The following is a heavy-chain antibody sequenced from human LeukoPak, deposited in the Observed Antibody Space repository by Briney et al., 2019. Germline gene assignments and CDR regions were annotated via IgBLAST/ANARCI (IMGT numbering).Heavy chain of an antibody. CDR1: GGSISNYY. J-gene: IGHJ4*02. CDR3: ASTYYYDSSGYDY. CDR2: MYYSGYT. V-gene: IGHV4-59*12. D-gene: IGHD3-22*01. Sequence: SETLSLTXTVSGGSISNYYWTWIRQPPGKGLEWIGYMYYSGYTNYNLSLKSRVTISVDTSKNQFSLKLSSVTAADTAVYYCASTYYYDSSGYDYWGQGTLVTVSS.